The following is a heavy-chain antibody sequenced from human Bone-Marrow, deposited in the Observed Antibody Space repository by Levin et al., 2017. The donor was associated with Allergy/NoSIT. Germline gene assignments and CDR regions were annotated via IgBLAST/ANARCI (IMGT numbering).Heavy chain of an antibody. J-gene: IGHJ4*02. CDR3: AGHDYGDFARD. CDR1: GFTFSTYW. Sequence: PGGSLRLSCAASGFTFSTYWMHWVRQVPGKGLEWVARIDKVGFSTSYADSVEGRFTIARDNTKNTLYLQMNSLTAEDTAVYYCAGHDYGDFARDWGQGTLVTVSS. V-gene: IGHV3-74*01. D-gene: IGHD4-17*01. CDR2: IDKVGFST.